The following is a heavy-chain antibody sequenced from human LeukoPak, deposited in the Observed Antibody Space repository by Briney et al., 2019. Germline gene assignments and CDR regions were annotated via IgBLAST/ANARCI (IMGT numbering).Heavy chain of an antibody. Sequence: NPSETLSLTCTVSGGSISSYYWSWLRQPPGKGLEWIGYIYYSGSTNYNPSLKSRVTISVDTSKNQFSLKLSSVTAADTAVYYCARRGIAAAGYDYWGQGTLVTVSS. D-gene: IGHD6-13*01. J-gene: IGHJ4*02. V-gene: IGHV4-59*08. CDR1: GGSISSYY. CDR3: ARRGIAAAGYDY. CDR2: IYYSGST.